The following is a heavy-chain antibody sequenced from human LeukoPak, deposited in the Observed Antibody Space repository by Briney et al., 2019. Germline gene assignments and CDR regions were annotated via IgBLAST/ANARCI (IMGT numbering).Heavy chain of an antibody. J-gene: IGHJ4*02. Sequence: GGSLRLSCAASGFTFSSYAMSWVRQAPGKGLEWVSAISGSDGSTYYADSVKGRFTISRDNSKNTLYLQMNSLRAEDTAVYYCAKDVDSSGWYFDYWGQGTLVTVSS. CDR1: GFTFSSYA. CDR3: AKDVDSSGWYFDY. CDR2: ISGSDGST. D-gene: IGHD6-19*01. V-gene: IGHV3-23*01.